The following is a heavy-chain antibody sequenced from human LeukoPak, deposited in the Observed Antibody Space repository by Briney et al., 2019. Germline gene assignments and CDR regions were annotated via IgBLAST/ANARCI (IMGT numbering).Heavy chain of an antibody. J-gene: IGHJ5*02. D-gene: IGHD1-26*01. CDR2: IHPGDSHT. CDR1: GYTFTKYW. Sequence: GESLKISCEGSGYTFTKYWIGWVRQMPGKGLEWMGIIHPGDSHTWYSPSFQGQVTISADKSISTAYLQWSSLKASDTAMYYCARRIVPSGFDPWGQGTLVTVSS. CDR3: ARRIVPSGFDP. V-gene: IGHV5-51*01.